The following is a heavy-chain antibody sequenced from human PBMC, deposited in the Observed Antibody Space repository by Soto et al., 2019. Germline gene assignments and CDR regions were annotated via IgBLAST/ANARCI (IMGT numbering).Heavy chain of an antibody. J-gene: IGHJ4*02. CDR2: IYYSGST. CDR3: ARTYYYDSSGYCFAY. Sequence: QVQLQESGPGLVKPSQALSLTCTVSGGSISSGGYYWSWIRQHPGKGLEWIGYIYYSGSTYHNPSLKSRVMISVDPFKNPFSLRLSSVTGADTAVFYCARTYYYDSSGYCFAYWGQGTLVTVSS. V-gene: IGHV4-31*03. D-gene: IGHD3-22*01. CDR1: GGSISSGGYY.